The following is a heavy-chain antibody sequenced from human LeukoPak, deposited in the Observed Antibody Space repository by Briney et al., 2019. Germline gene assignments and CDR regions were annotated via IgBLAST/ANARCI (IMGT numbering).Heavy chain of an antibody. CDR3: ARGLAWELLVPFDF. Sequence: SETLSLTCAVSGGSISSGGYSWSWIRQPPGKGLEWIGYIYHSGSTYYNPSLKSRVTISVDTSRNQFSLKLSSVTAADTALYYCARGLAWELLVPFDFWGQGTLVTVSS. J-gene: IGHJ4*02. CDR1: GGSISSGGYS. CDR2: IYHSGST. V-gene: IGHV4-30-2*01. D-gene: IGHD1-26*01.